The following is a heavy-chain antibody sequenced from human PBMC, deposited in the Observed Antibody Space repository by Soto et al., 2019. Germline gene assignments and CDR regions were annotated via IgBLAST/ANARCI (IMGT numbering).Heavy chain of an antibody. CDR2: INPSGGST. Sequence: ASVKVSCKASGYTFTSYYMHWVRQAPGQGLEWMGIINPSGGSTSYAQKFQGRVTMTRDTSTSTVYMELSSLRSEDTAVYYCARDQGHTPAAGYYYYGMDVWGQGTTVTVSS. J-gene: IGHJ6*02. V-gene: IGHV1-46*01. CDR3: ARDQGHTPAAGYYYYGMDV. D-gene: IGHD6-13*01. CDR1: GYTFTSYY.